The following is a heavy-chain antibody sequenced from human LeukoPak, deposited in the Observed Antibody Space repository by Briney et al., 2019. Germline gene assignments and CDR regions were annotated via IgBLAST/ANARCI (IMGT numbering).Heavy chain of an antibody. J-gene: IGHJ4*02. V-gene: IGHV3-49*04. CDR3: NRWLRGSYSNY. CDR2: IRGKPSGGTT. CDR1: GFTFGDYA. D-gene: IGHD1-26*01. Sequence: PGRSLRLSYTASGFTFGDYAITWVRQAPGKGLEWVGFIRGKPSGGTTEYAASVKGRFTISRDDSKSIAHLQMDSLKTEDTAVYYCNRWLRGSYSNYWGQGTLVTVSS.